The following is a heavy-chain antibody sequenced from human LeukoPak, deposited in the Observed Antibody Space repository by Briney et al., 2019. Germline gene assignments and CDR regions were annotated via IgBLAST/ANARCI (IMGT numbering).Heavy chain of an antibody. CDR3: ARGLAQYYDFWSGYYLDYFDY. V-gene: IGHV1-2*02. J-gene: IGHJ4*02. CDR2: INPNSGGT. CDR1: GYTFTGYY. Sequence: GASVTVSCKASGYTFTGYYMHWVRQAPGQGLEWMGWINPNSGGTNYAQKFQGRVTMTRDTSISTAYTELSRLRSDDTAVYYCARGLAQYYDFWSGYYLDYFDYWGQGTLVTVSS. D-gene: IGHD3-3*01.